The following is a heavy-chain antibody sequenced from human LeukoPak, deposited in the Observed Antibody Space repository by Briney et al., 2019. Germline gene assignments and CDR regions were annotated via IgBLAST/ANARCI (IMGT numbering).Heavy chain of an antibody. CDR3: ARGVSSSSWWSNFDY. Sequence: NPSETLSLTCTVSGGSISSYYWSWIRQPPGKGLEWIGYIYYSGSTNYNPSLKSRVTISVDTSKNQFSLKLNSVTAADTAVYYCARGVSSSSWWSNFDYWGQGTLVTVSS. J-gene: IGHJ4*02. D-gene: IGHD6-13*01. CDR1: GGSISSYY. CDR2: IYYSGST. V-gene: IGHV4-59*01.